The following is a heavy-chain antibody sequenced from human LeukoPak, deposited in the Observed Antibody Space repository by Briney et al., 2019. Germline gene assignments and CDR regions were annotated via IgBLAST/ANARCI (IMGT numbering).Heavy chain of an antibody. V-gene: IGHV3-23*01. CDR1: GFTFSSDA. Sequence: GGSLRLSCAASGFTFSSDAMSWVRQAPGKGLEWVSAISGSGGSTYYADSVKGRFTISRDNAKNTLYLQMNSLSAEDTAVYYCARDRIFGSGSLDFWGQGSLVTVSS. CDR3: ARDRIFGSGSLDF. D-gene: IGHD3-10*01. J-gene: IGHJ4*02. CDR2: ISGSGGST.